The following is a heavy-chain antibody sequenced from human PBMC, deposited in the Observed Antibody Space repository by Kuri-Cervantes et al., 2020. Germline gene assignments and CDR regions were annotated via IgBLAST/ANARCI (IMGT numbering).Heavy chain of an antibody. CDR2: IYPGDSDT. D-gene: IGHD4-17*01. J-gene: IGHJ4*02. Sequence: GESLKISCKGSGYSFANYWIGWVRQMPGKGLEWMGIIYPGDSDTRYSPSFQGHVTISADKSISTAYLQWSSLKASDTAMYYCATDYGDYGLGFWGQGTLVTVSS. CDR3: ATDYGDYGLGF. CDR1: GYSFANYW. V-gene: IGHV5-51*01.